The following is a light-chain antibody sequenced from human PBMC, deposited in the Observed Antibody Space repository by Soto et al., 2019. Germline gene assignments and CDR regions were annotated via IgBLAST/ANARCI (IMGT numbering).Light chain of an antibody. CDR3: QSYHSSLGGV. V-gene: IGLV1-40*01. CDR1: SSNIGAGYD. CDR2: GNS. J-gene: IGLJ1*01. Sequence: QAVVTQPPSVSGAPGQRVTISCTGSSSNIGAGYDVHWYQQLPGTAPKLLIYGNSTRPSGVPDRFSGSKSGPSASLAITGLQAEVGADYYGQSYHSSLGGVFGTGPKLTVL.